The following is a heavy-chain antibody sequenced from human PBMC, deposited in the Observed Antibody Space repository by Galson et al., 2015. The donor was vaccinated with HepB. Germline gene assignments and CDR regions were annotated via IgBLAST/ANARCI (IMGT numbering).Heavy chain of an antibody. Sequence: SVKVSCKASGYTFISYAMHWVRQAPGQRLEWMGWINAGTGNTKYSQKFQGRVTITRDTSASAAYMELSSLRSEDTAVYYCARTGYYYYGMDVWGQGTTVTVSS. CDR3: ARTGYYYYGMDV. J-gene: IGHJ6*02. V-gene: IGHV1-3*01. CDR1: GYTFISYA. CDR2: INAGTGNT. D-gene: IGHD1-14*01.